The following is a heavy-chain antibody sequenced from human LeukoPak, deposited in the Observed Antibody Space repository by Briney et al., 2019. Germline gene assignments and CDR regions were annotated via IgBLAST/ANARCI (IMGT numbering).Heavy chain of an antibody. CDR1: GFTFSSYA. CDR2: INGAGGST. J-gene: IGHJ3*02. D-gene: IGHD6-19*01. V-gene: IGHV3-23*01. Sequence: GGSLRLSCAASGFTFSSYAMSWVRQAPGKGLEWVSAINGAGGSTYYADSVKGRFTISRDNSKNTLYLQMNSLRAEDTAVYYCMIAVAGREFDIWGQGTMVTVSS. CDR3: MIAVAGREFDI.